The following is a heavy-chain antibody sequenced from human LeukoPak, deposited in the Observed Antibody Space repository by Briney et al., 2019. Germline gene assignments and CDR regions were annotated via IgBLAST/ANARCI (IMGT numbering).Heavy chain of an antibody. CDR1: GSTFSSYG. V-gene: IGHV3-30*02. CDR2: IRYDGSNK. Sequence: PGGSLRLSCAASGSTFSSYGMHWVRQAPGKGLEWVAFIRYDGSNKYYADSVKGRFTISRDNSKNTLYLQMNSLRAEDTAVYYCAKIVGANEACWGQGTMVPVSS. J-gene: IGHJ3*01. D-gene: IGHD1-26*01. CDR3: AKIVGANEAC.